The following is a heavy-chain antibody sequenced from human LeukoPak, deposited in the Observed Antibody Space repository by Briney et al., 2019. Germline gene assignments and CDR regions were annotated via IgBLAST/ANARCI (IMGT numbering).Heavy chain of an antibody. CDR3: ARCQYDILTGPDAFDI. J-gene: IGHJ3*02. Sequence: GGSLRLSCAASGFTFSSYAMHWVRQAPGKGLEWVSVIYSGGSTYYADSVKGRFTISRDNSKNTLYLQMNSLRAEDTAVYYCARCQYDILTGPDAFDIWGQGTMVTVSS. V-gene: IGHV3-53*01. CDR1: GFTFSSYA. D-gene: IGHD3-9*01. CDR2: IYSGGST.